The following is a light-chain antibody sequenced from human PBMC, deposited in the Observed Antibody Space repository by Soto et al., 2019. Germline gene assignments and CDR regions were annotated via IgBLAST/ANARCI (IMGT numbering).Light chain of an antibody. CDR1: QGISTY. J-gene: IGKJ2*01. V-gene: IGKV1-39*01. CDR2: DAS. CDR3: QQSYRTPYT. Sequence: DIPMTQSPSSLSASVGDRVTITRRASQGISTYLVWYQQRQGRAPKLLIYDASSLLSGVPSRFSGSGSGTDFTLTISSLQPEDFATYYCQQSYRTPYTFGQGTKLATK.